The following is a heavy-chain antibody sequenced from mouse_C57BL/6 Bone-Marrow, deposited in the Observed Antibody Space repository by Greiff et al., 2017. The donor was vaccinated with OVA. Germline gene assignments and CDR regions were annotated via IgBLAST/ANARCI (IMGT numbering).Heavy chain of an antibody. J-gene: IGHJ3*01. CDR1: GYTFTSYG. D-gene: IGHD1-1*01. CDR3: ARPYYYGSPWFAY. Sequence: QVQLKESGAELARPGASVKLSCKASGYTFTSYGISWVKQRTGQGLEWIGEIYPRSGNTYYNEKFKGKATLTADKSSSTAYMELRSLTSEDSAVYFCARPYYYGSPWFAYWGQGTLVTVSA. V-gene: IGHV1-81*01. CDR2: IYPRSGNT.